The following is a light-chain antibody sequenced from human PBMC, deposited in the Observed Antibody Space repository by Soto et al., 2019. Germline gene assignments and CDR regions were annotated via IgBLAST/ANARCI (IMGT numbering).Light chain of an antibody. CDR1: SSDVGGYIY. CDR2: EVN. CDR3: SSYAGSNYV. J-gene: IGLJ1*01. Sequence: QSALTQPPSASGSPGQSVTISCTGTSSDVGGYIYVSWYQQHPGKVPELMIYEVNKRPSGVPDRFSGSRSGNTASLTVSGLQTEDEADYYCSSYAGSNYVFGTGTKVTVL. V-gene: IGLV2-8*01.